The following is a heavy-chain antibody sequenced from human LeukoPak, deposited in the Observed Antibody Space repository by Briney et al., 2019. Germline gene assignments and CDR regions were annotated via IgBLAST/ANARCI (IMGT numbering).Heavy chain of an antibody. V-gene: IGHV1-2*02. CDR2: INPNSGGT. D-gene: IGHD2-8*01. Sequence: ASVKVSCKAFGYTFTKEAISWVRQAPGPGLEWMGWINPNSGGTNYAQKFQGRVTMTRDMSTSTVYMELSSLRSEDTAVYYCARGQGYCSNGLCEDAFDIWGQGTMVTVSS. CDR3: ARGQGYCSNGLCEDAFDI. J-gene: IGHJ3*02. CDR1: GYTFTKEA.